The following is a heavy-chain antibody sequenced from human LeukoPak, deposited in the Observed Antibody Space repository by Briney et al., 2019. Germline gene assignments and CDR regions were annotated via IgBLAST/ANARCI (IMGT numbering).Heavy chain of an antibody. CDR1: DYSISSGYY. J-gene: IGHJ4*02. D-gene: IGHD6-13*01. Sequence: SETLSLTCAVSDYSISSGYYWGWIRQPPGKGLEWIGSIYHSGSTYYNPSLKSRVTISVDTSKNQFSLKLSSVTAADTAVYYCARQQLGGIDYWGQGTLVTVSS. V-gene: IGHV4-38-2*01. CDR2: IYHSGST. CDR3: ARQQLGGIDY.